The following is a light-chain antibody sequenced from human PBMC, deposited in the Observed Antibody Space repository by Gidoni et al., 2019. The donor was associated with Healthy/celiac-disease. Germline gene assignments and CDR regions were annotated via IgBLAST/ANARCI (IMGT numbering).Light chain of an antibody. V-gene: IGKV3-11*01. CDR3: QQRSNWLT. Sequence: DIVSTQSPATLSLSPGERATLSCRASQSVSSYLAWYQQKPGQAPRLLIYDASNRATGIPARFSGSGSGTDFTLTISSLEPEDFAVYYCQQRSNWLTFXGXTKVEIK. CDR2: DAS. CDR1: QSVSSY. J-gene: IGKJ4*01.